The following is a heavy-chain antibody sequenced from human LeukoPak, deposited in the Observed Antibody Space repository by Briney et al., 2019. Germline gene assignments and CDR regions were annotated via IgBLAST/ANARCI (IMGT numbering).Heavy chain of an antibody. J-gene: IGHJ5*02. V-gene: IGHV4-59*01. D-gene: IGHD3-10*01. CDR1: GGSISSYY. CDR3: ARDFPYGDNWFDP. Sequence: SETLSLTCTVSGGSISSYYWSWIRQPPGKGLEWIGYIYYSGSTNYNPSLKSRVTISVDTSKNQFSLKLSSVTAADTAVYYCARDFPYGDNWFDPWGQGTLATVSS. CDR2: IYYSGST.